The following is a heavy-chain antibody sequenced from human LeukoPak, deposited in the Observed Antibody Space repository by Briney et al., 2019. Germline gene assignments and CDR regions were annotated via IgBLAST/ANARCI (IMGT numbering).Heavy chain of an antibody. CDR2: MNPNSGNT. D-gene: IGHD5-18*01. V-gene: IGHV1-8*01. Sequence: ASVKASFKASGYTFNSYDNNWVRQATGEGLEWIRWMNPNSGNTGYDQKLQGRVTMNRITSISTDYMELSSLGSEDTAVYYCARGSSGAMVTLYYYYYGMDVWGQGTTVTVSS. CDR3: ARGSSGAMVTLYYYYYGMDV. J-gene: IGHJ6*02. CDR1: GYTFNSYD.